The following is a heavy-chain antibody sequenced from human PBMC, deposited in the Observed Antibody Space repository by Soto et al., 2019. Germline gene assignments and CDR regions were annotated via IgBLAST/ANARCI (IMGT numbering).Heavy chain of an antibody. Sequence: EVQLLESGGGLVQPGGSLRLSCAASGFTFSSYAMSWVRQAPGKGLEWVSAISGSGGSTYYADSVKGRFTISRDNSKITLYRQMNRPRAEDTAVYYCVKDSVVDWDIVVASDALEICVQETMLTVSS. CDR3: VKDSVVDWDIVVASDALEI. CDR1: GFTFSSYA. CDR2: ISGSGGST. D-gene: IGHD2-15*01. J-gene: IGHJ3*02. V-gene: IGHV3-23*01.